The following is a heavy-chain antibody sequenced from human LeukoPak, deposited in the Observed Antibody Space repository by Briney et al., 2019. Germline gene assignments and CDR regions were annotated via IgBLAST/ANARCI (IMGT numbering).Heavy chain of an antibody. V-gene: IGHV3-13*01. CDR1: GFTFSSYD. J-gene: IGHJ4*02. Sequence: PGGSLRLSCAASGFTFSSYDMHWVRQAPGKGLEWVSAICTAGDTYYPGSVKGRFTISRENAKNSLYLQMNSLRAGDTAVYYCARGASLRHFDYWGQGTLVTVSA. CDR2: ICTAGDT. D-gene: IGHD5/OR15-5a*01. CDR3: ARGASLRHFDY.